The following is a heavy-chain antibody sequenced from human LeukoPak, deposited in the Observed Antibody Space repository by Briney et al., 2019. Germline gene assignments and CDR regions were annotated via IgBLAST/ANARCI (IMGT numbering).Heavy chain of an antibody. CDR2: IKQDGSER. CDR1: RFTFSDYW. Sequence: QPRGSLRLSCAASRFTFSDYWMSWVRQAPGKGLEWVANIKQDGSERYYVDSVKGRFTISRDNAKNSLYLQMNSLRAEDTAVYYCARDSGSGWYYFDYWGQGTLVTVSS. D-gene: IGHD6-19*01. V-gene: IGHV3-7*01. CDR3: ARDSGSGWYYFDY. J-gene: IGHJ4*02.